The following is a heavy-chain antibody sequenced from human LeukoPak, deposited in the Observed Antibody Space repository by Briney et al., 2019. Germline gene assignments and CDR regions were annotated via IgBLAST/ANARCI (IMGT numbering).Heavy chain of an antibody. D-gene: IGHD2-15*01. CDR1: GFTFSSYG. CDR3: AYCSGGSCYSGFDY. J-gene: IGHJ4*02. Sequence: PGRSLRLSRAASGFTFSSYGMHWVRQAPGKGLEWVAVTSYDGSNKYYADSVKGRFTISRDNSKNTLYLQMNSLRAEDTAVYYCAYCSGGSCYSGFDYWGQGTLVTVPS. V-gene: IGHV3-30*03. CDR2: TSYDGSNK.